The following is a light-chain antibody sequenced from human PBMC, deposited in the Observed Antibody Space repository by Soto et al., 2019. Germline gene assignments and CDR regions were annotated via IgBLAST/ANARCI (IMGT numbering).Light chain of an antibody. CDR1: KNINTW. CDR2: DAS. V-gene: IGKV1-5*01. CDR3: QHYNSYSEA. Sequence: EIEMTQSPSTLYASVGDRVTITCRASKNINTWVAWYQKKPGKAPKLLIYDASSLESGVPSRFSGSASGTEFTLTISSLQPDDFATYDCQHYNSYSEAFGQGTKVDIK. J-gene: IGKJ1*01.